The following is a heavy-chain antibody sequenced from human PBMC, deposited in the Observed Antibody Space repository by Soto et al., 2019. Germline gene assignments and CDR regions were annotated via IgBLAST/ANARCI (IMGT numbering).Heavy chain of an antibody. Sequence: GGSLRLSCAASGFPFTTYTMNWVRQTPGKGLEWVSSIDSSGKFIYYADSMKGRFTISRDDAKKLLFLQMNSLRAEDTAVYYCARDQMHDYNYDSSGYWRGAFDVWGQGIRVTVSS. CDR3: ARDQMHDYNYDSSGYWRGAFDV. J-gene: IGHJ3*01. D-gene: IGHD3-22*01. CDR1: GFPFTTYT. CDR2: IDSSGKFI. V-gene: IGHV3-21*01.